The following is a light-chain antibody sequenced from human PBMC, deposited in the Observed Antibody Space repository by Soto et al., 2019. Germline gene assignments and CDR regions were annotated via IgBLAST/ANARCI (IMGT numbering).Light chain of an antibody. Sequence: QSALTQPASVSGSPGQSISISCTGTSSDVGTYKLVSWYQQYPGKAPKLMIHEGSKRPSGVSNRFSGSKSGNTASLTSSGLQAEDEADYYCCSYAGSSTYVFGTGTKLTVL. CDR3: CSYAGSSTYV. CDR2: EGS. V-gene: IGLV2-23*01. J-gene: IGLJ1*01. CDR1: SSDVGTYKL.